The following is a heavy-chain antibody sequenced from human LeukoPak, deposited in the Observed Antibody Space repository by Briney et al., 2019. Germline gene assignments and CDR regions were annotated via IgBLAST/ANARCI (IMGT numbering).Heavy chain of an antibody. CDR1: GYTFTDYY. D-gene: IGHD6-6*01. J-gene: IGHJ5*02. CDR2: INPNSGGT. CDR3: ARGGRAARPGNWFDP. V-gene: IGHV1-2*02. Sequence: ASVKVSCKASGYTFTDYYMHWVRQAPGQGLEWMGWINPNSGGTNYAQNFQGRVTMTRDTSISTAYMELSRLRSDDTAVYYCARGGRAARPGNWFDPWGQGTLVTVSS.